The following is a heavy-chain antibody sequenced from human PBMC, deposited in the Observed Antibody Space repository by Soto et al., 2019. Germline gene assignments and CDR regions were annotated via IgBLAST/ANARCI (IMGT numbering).Heavy chain of an antibody. CDR2: IIPLFGTT. Sequence: QVHLVQSGAEVRKPGSSVKVSCKTSGGTFSTYTIYWVRQAPGQGLEWMGRIIPLFGTTRYAQNFQDRVTITAEESTSTTYMELSSLRAEDTALYCCARQLDDRADEGFDVWGEGTAVTVSA. D-gene: IGHD1-1*01. CDR3: ARQLDDRADEGFDV. V-gene: IGHV1-69*18. CDR1: GGTFSTYT. J-gene: IGHJ3*01.